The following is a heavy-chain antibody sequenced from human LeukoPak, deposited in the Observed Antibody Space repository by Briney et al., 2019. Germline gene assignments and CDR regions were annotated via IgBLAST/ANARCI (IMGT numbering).Heavy chain of an antibody. V-gene: IGHV3-7*01. Sequence: PGGSLRLSCAASGFTFSSYWMSWVRQAPGKGLEWVANIKQDGSEKYYVDSVKGRFTISRGNAKNSLYLQMNSLRADDTAVYYCARVITVYNVYEEVAEYFQYWGQGTLVTVSS. J-gene: IGHJ1*01. D-gene: IGHD5/OR15-5a*01. CDR2: IKQDGSEK. CDR1: GFTFSSYW. CDR3: ARVITVYNVYEEVAEYFQY.